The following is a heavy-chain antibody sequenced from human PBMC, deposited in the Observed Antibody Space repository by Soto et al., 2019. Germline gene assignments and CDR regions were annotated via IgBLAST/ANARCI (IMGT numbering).Heavy chain of an antibody. CDR3: ERGYCSGGSCSTKRYAFDI. J-gene: IGHJ3*02. V-gene: IGHV3-7*04. D-gene: IGHD2-15*01. CDR2: IKQDGSEK. CDR1: GFTFSSYW. Sequence: GGSLRLSCAASGFTFSSYWMSWVRQAPGKGLEWVANIKQDGSEKYYVDSVKGRFTISRDKAKNSLYLQMNSLRAEDTAVYYCERGYCSGGSCSTKRYAFDIWGQGTMVTVSS.